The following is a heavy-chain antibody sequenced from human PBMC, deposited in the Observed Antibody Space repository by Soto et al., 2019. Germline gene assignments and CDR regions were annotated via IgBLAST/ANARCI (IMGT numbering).Heavy chain of an antibody. J-gene: IGHJ4*02. CDR3: ATDPQGVYYESSGYSRNY. Sequence: ASVKVSCKVSGYTLTELSMHWVRQAPGKGLEWMGGFDPEDGETIYAQKFQGRVTMTEDTATDTAYMELSSLRSEDTAVYYCATDPQGVYYESSGYSRNYGGQGTRVTV. CDR2: FDPEDGET. V-gene: IGHV1-24*01. CDR1: GYTLTELS. D-gene: IGHD3-22*01.